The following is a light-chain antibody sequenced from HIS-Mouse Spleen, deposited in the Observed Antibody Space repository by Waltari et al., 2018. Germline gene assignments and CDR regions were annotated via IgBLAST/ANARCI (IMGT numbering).Light chain of an antibody. CDR2: DAS. J-gene: IGKJ4*01. V-gene: IGKV3-11*01. CDR3: QQRMNWPLT. Sequence: EIVLTQSPATLSLSPGERATLPCRASQSVSSYLAWYQQKPGQAHRHLLYDASNTATGIPARFSGSGSGTDFTFTSSSLEPEDFAVYYCQQRMNWPLTFGGGTKVEIK. CDR1: QSVSSY.